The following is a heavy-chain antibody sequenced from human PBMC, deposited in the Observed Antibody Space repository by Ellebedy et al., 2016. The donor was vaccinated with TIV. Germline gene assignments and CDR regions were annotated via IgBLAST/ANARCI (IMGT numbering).Heavy chain of an antibody. CDR2: INHSGST. V-gene: IGHV4-34*01. J-gene: IGHJ4*02. Sequence: SETLSLXXAVYGGSFSGYYWSWIRQPPGKGLEWIGEINHSGSTNYNPSLKSRVTISVDTSKNQFSLKLSSVTAADTAVYYCARMRSVDSSGYFWDYWGQGTLVTVSS. D-gene: IGHD3-22*01. CDR3: ARMRSVDSSGYFWDY. CDR1: GGSFSGYY.